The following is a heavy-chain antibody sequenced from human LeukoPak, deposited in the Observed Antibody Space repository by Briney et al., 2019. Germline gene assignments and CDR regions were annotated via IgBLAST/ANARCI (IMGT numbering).Heavy chain of an antibody. J-gene: IGHJ4*02. V-gene: IGHV4-59*08. CDR1: GGSISSYY. Sequence: SETLSLTCTVSGGSISSYYWSWIRQPPGKGLEWIGYIYYSGSTNYNPSLKSRVTISVDTSKNQFSLKLSSVTAADTAVYYCARHCGGDCSPSFDYWGQGTLVTVSS. CDR3: ARHCGGDCSPSFDY. D-gene: IGHD2-21*02. CDR2: IYYSGST.